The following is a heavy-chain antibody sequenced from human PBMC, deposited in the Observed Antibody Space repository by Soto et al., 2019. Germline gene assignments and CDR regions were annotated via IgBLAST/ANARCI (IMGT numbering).Heavy chain of an antibody. V-gene: IGHV1-69*13. J-gene: IGHJ3*02. D-gene: IGHD3-10*01. CDR2: IIPIFGTA. CDR3: ASPYCSSTSCTRITMVRGVIITDAFDI. CDR1: GGTFSSYA. Sequence: SVKVSCKASGGTFSSYAISWVRQAPGQGLEWMGGIIPIFGTANYAQKFQGRVTITADESTSTAYMELSSLRSEDTAVYYCASPYCSSTSCTRITMVRGVIITDAFDIWGQGTMVTVS.